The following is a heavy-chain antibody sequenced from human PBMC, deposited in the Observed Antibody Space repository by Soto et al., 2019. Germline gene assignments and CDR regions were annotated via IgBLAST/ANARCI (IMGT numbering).Heavy chain of an antibody. J-gene: IGHJ6*02. Sequence: PSETLSLTCTVSGGSINGGDYHCTWIRQTPGKGPELIGEIYYSGSTYYNPSLESRVRISVDKSKNQFSLSLTSVTAADTAVYYCVSKLGPYYYGLDVWGQGTTVTVSS. CDR3: VSKLGPYYYGLDV. V-gene: IGHV4-30-4*01. D-gene: IGHD3-16*01. CDR2: IYYSGST. CDR1: GGSINGGDYH.